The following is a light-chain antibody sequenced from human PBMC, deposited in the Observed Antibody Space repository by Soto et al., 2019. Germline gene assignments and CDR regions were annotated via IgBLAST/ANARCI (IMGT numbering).Light chain of an antibody. CDR1: QDISKY. CDR3: QQYENYWT. Sequence: EIQVTQSPSSLSTSVGDRVTITCQASQDISKYLNWYQHKPGKAPKLLIYDASNLETGVPSRFSGSGSGTEFSLTISNLQPDDCATYYCQQYENYWTFGQGTKVDIK. V-gene: IGKV1-33*01. J-gene: IGKJ1*01. CDR2: DAS.